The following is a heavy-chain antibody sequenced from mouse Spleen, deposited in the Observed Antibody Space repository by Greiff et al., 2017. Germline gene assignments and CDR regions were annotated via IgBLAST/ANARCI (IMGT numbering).Heavy chain of an antibody. D-gene: IGHD2-14*01. CDR1: GYTFTDYN. J-gene: IGHJ4*01. CDR3: ARADYRYGYYAMDY. V-gene: IGHV1-18*01. CDR2: INPNNGGT. Sequence: EVQLQQSGPELVKPGASVKIPCKASGYTFTDYNMDWVKQSHGKSLEWIGDINPNNGGTIYNQKFKGKATLTVDKSSSTAYMELRSLTSEDTAVYYCARADYRYGYYAMDYWGQGTSVTVSS.